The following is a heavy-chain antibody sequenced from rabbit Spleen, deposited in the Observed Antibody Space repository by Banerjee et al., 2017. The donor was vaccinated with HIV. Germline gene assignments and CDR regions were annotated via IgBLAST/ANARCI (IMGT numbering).Heavy chain of an antibody. V-gene: IGHV1S45*01. CDR3: ARDTGSSFSSYGMDL. CDR2: IYTGNGDT. D-gene: IGHD8-1*01. CDR1: GFSFSSYW. Sequence: QEQLEESGGDLVKPEGSLTLTCTASGFSFSSYWICWVRQAPGKGLELIGCIYTGNGDTYYASWAKGRFTCSKTSSTTVTLQMTSLTVAGTATYFCARDTGSSFSSYGMDLWGPGTLVTVS. J-gene: IGHJ6*01.